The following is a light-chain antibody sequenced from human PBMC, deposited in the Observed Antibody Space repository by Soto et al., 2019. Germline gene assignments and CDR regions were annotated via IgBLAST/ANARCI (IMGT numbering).Light chain of an antibody. J-gene: IGKJ2*01. CDR1: QTISTY. CDR2: AAS. V-gene: IGKV1-39*01. Sequence: DIQMTQSPSALSASVGDRVTITCRASQTISTYLNWYQQKPGKAPNLLIYAASTFQSGVPSRFRGSGSATDFPLTISSLQPEDFATYYCQQSLGIPYTFGQGTRLEIK. CDR3: QQSLGIPYT.